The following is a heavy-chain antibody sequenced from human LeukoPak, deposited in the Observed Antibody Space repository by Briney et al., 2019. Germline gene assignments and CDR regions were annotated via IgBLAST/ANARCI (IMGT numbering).Heavy chain of an antibody. D-gene: IGHD1-26*01. J-gene: IGHJ3*02. Sequence: SETLSLTCTVSGGSISSGGYYWSWIRQHPGKGLEWIGYIYYSGSTYYNPSLKSRVTISVDTSKNQFSLKLSSVTAADTAVYYCATRGSRDAFDIGGQGTMVTVSS. CDR1: GGSISSGGYY. CDR3: ATRGSRDAFDI. V-gene: IGHV4-31*03. CDR2: IYYSGST.